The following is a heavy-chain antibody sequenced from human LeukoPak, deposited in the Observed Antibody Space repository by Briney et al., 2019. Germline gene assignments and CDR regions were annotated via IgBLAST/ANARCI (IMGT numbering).Heavy chain of an antibody. CDR3: AREGYLKYYFDY. CDR2: IYSGGST. J-gene: IGHJ4*02. CDR1: GFTVSSNY. V-gene: IGHV3-66*01. Sequence: GGSLRLSCAASGFTVSSNYMSWVRQAPGKGLEWVSVIYSGGSTYYSDSVKGRFTISRDNSKNTLYLQMNSLRAEDTAVYYCAREGYLKYYFDYWGQGTLVTVSS. D-gene: IGHD1-1*01.